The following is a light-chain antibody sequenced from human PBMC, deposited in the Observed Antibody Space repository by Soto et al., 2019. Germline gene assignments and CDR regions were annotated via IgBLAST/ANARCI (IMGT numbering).Light chain of an antibody. V-gene: IGLV1-47*01. Sequence: QSVLTQSASVSGTPGQRVSISCSGSSSNIGSNNVYWYQQFPGSAPKFLIYPNSPRPSGVPDRFSASKSGTSASLVISGLRSEDEATYYCAPLDDSPSGRTWVFGGATKLTVL. CDR1: SSNIGSNN. CDR3: APLDDSPSGRTWV. J-gene: IGLJ3*02. CDR2: PNS.